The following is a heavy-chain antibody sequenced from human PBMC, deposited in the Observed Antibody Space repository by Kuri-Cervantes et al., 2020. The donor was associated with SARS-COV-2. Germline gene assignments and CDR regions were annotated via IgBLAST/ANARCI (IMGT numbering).Heavy chain of an antibody. CDR1: GFTFSDHY. V-gene: IGHV3-11*04. CDR3: ARDRRLYYDFWSGYYMDV. D-gene: IGHD3-3*01. J-gene: IGHJ6*03. Sequence: GGSLTLSCAASGFTFSDHYMSWIRQAPGKGLEWVSYISSSGSTIYYADSVKGRFTISRDNAKNSLYLQTNSLRAEDTAVYYCARDRRLYYDFWSGYYMDVWGKGTTVTVSS. CDR2: ISSSGSTI.